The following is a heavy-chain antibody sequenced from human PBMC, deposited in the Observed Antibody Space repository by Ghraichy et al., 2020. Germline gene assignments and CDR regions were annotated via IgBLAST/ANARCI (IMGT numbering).Heavy chain of an antibody. CDR2: INHSGST. CDR1: GGSFSGYY. D-gene: IGHD6-6*01. CDR3: ARGKVAARYFDY. Sequence: SETLSLTCAVYGGSFSGYYWSWIRQPPGKGLEWIGEINHSGSTNYNPSLKSRVTISVDTSKNQFSLKLSSVTAADTAVYYCARGKVAARYFDYWGQGTLVTVSS. V-gene: IGHV4-34*01. J-gene: IGHJ4*02.